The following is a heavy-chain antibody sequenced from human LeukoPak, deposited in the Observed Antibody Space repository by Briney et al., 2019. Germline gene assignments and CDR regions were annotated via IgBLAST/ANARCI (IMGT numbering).Heavy chain of an antibody. CDR3: ARRLRYSGYDLDY. Sequence: SETLSLTCAVYGGSFSGYYWSWIRQPPGKGLEWIEEINHSGSTNYNPSLMSRVTISVDTSKNQFSLKLSSVTAADTAVYYCARRLRYSGYDLDYWGQGTLVTVSS. CDR1: GGSFSGYY. V-gene: IGHV4-34*01. J-gene: IGHJ4*02. D-gene: IGHD5-12*01. CDR2: INHSGST.